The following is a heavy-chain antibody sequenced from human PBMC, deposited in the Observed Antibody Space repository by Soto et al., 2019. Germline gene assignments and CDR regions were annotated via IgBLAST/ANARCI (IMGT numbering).Heavy chain of an antibody. J-gene: IGHJ4*02. CDR1: GFSFSDHS. CDR3: ARLPKGSLVTA. CDR2: ISSNGATT. V-gene: IGHV3-48*02. D-gene: IGHD2-21*02. Sequence: VESGGGLVSPGGSLRLSCVASGFSFSDHSMHWVRRAPGKGLQWISYISSNGATTYYADSVKGRFTVSRDNAKNALFLQMNSLGDDDTATYYCARLPKGSLVTAWGQGPRVTVSS.